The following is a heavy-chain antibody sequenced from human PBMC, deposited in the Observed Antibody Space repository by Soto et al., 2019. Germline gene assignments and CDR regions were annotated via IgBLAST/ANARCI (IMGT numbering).Heavy chain of an antibody. Sequence: QVQLVESGGGVVQPGRSLRLSCAASGFTFSSYGMHWVRQAPGKGLEWVAVISYDGTNNYYTESVKGRFTISRDNSKNTVFLKMNSLGAGDTVVYFCAKGDCSGGSCYFSAFDIWGQGTMVTVS. D-gene: IGHD2-15*01. CDR2: ISYDGTNN. J-gene: IGHJ3*02. CDR1: GFTFSSYG. V-gene: IGHV3-30*18. CDR3: AKGDCSGGSCYFSAFDI.